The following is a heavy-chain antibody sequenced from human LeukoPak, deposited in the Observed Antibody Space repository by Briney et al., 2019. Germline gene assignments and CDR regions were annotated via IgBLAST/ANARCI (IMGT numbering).Heavy chain of an antibody. CDR1: GFTFSTYI. J-gene: IGHJ4*02. D-gene: IGHD1-26*01. CDR2: IDSGGNYI. CDR3: ARETSGNYYFDS. V-gene: IGHV3-21*01. Sequence: NPGGSLRLSCAASGFTFSTYIMKWVRQAPGKGLAWVSSIDSGGNYIDYADSVKGRFTISRDNAKNSLYLQMNSLRAEDTAVYYCARETSGNYYFDSWGQGTLVTVSS.